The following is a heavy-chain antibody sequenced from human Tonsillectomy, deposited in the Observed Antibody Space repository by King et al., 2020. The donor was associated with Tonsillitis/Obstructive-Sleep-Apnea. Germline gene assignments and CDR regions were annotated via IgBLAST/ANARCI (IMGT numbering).Heavy chain of an antibody. CDR1: GYTFTRYY. J-gene: IGHJ4*02. CDR3: ARDDVVGRYIDS. D-gene: IGHD1-14*01. Sequence: QLVQSGAEVKTPGASVKVSCKASGYTFTRYYIHWVLQARGQGLDVMGIINPSDGITTYAQKFQGRVTMRTDTSARTVYLELSSLRSEDTAVYYCARDDVVGRYIDSWGQGTLVTVSS. V-gene: IGHV1-46*01. CDR2: INPSDGIT.